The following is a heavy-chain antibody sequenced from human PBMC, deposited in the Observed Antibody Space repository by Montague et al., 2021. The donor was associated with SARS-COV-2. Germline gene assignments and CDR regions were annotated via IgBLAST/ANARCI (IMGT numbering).Heavy chain of an antibody. Sequence: TLSLTCTVSGGSISSGGYYWSWIRQHPGKGLEWIGYIHYSGXTXCXXXXKXRVTISLDTSKNQFSLKLSSVTAADTAVYYCAREFNKEYTGAFDIWGQGTMVTVSS. J-gene: IGHJ3*02. V-gene: IGHV4-31*03. CDR2: IHYSGXT. CDR3: AREFNKEYTGAFDI. CDR1: GGSISSGGYY. D-gene: IGHD1-14*01.